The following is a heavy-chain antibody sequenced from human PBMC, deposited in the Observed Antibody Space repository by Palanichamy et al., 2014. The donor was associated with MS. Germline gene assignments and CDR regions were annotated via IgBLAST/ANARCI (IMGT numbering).Heavy chain of an antibody. CDR2: LSGGTTYI. CDR3: ARGDQTYYDGSVNDY. Sequence: EVQLVESGGGLVKPGGSLRLSCAASGFSFSSYYINWVRQAPGKGLEWVSSLSGGTTYIHYADSVKGRFTISKDKANNSVYLQMNSLRDEDTAVYFCARGDQTYYDGSVNDYWGRGTLVSVPA. J-gene: IGHJ4*02. CDR1: GFSFSSYY. V-gene: IGHV3-21*06. D-gene: IGHD3-22*01.